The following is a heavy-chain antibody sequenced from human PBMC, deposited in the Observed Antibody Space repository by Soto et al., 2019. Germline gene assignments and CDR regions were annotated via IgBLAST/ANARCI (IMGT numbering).Heavy chain of an antibody. Sequence: QVQLQKSGPGLVKPSQTLSLTCTVSGGSISSGGYYWSWIRQHPGKGLEWIGYIYYSGSTYYNPSLKSRVTMSVDTSKNQFSLKLSSVTAADAAVYYCARGLGNWNYESGWYFDLWGRGTLVTVSS. CDR3: ARGLGNWNYESGWYFDL. V-gene: IGHV4-31*03. D-gene: IGHD1-7*01. J-gene: IGHJ2*01. CDR2: IYYSGST. CDR1: GGSISSGGYY.